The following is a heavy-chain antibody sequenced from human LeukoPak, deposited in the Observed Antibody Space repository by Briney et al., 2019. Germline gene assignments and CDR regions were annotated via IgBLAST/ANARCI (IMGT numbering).Heavy chain of an antibody. CDR3: AKQSGSSWYGNTFDI. Sequence: GGSLRLSCAASGSTFSSYAMSWVRQAPGKGLEWVSAISVSGDSTYYADSVKGRFTFSRDNSKNTLYLQMNSLRAEDTAVYYCAKQSGSSWYGNTFDIWGQGTMVTVSS. J-gene: IGHJ3*02. D-gene: IGHD6-13*01. CDR1: GSTFSSYA. V-gene: IGHV3-23*01. CDR2: ISVSGDST.